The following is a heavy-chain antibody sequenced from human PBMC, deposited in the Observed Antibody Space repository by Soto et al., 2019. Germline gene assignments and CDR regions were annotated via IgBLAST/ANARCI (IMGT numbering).Heavy chain of an antibody. CDR3: ARGRGGSKSRFDF. Sequence: ASVKVSCKASGYTFTSYAMHWVRQAPGQRLEWMGWINAGNGNTKYSQKFQGRVTITRDTSASTAYMELSSLRSEDTAVYYCARGRGGSKSRFDFSGQGTLGTVSS. J-gene: IGHJ4*02. V-gene: IGHV1-3*01. CDR1: GYTFTSYA. CDR2: INAGNGNT. D-gene: IGHD3-16*01.